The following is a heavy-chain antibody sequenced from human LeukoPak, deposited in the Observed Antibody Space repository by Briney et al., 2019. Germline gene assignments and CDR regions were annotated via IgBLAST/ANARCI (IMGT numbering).Heavy chain of an antibody. CDR2: IRYDGSNK. J-gene: IGHJ4*02. V-gene: IGHV3-30*02. CDR3: AKAPSGGGWRFDY. Sequence: GGSLRLSCAASGFTFSSYGMHWVRQAPGKGLEWVAVIRYDGSNKYYADSVKGRFTISRDNSKNTLYLQMSSLRAEDTAVYYCAKAPSGGGWRFDYWGQGTLVTVSS. CDR1: GFTFSSYG. D-gene: IGHD2-15*01.